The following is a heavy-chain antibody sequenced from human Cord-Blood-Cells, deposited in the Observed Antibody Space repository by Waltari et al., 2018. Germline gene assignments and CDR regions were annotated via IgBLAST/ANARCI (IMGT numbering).Heavy chain of an antibody. D-gene: IGHD3-10*01. CDR3: ARDLGAGDYYGSGINY. Sequence: QVQLVQSGAEVKKPGSSVKVSCKASGGTFSSYAISWVRQAPGEGREWMGGINPIFGTAKYAQKFQGRVTITADESTSTAYMELSSLRSEDTAVYYCARDLGAGDYYGSGINYWGQGTLVTVSS. CDR2: INPIFGTA. J-gene: IGHJ4*02. V-gene: IGHV1-69*01. CDR1: GGTFSSYA.